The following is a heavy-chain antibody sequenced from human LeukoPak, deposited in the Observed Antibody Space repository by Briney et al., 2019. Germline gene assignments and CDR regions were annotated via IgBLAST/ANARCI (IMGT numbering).Heavy chain of an antibody. CDR1: GYNFATYG. CDR2: ISAKNGKT. V-gene: IGHV1-18*01. J-gene: IGHJ4*02. D-gene: IGHD6-13*01. Sequence: GASVNVSCKASGYNFATYGFCWVRQAPGHGLEWMGWISAKNGKTAYAQKFQGRVTLTTDTSTTTAYLELRTLRPDDTAVYYCAKVAGDRMDYWGQGTLVTVSS. CDR3: AKVAGDRMDY.